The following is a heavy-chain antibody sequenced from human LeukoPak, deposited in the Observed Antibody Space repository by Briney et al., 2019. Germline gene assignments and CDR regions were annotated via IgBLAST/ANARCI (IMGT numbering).Heavy chain of an antibody. CDR2: ISGSGGST. V-gene: IGHV3-23*01. CDR3: AKARITILPDY. Sequence: GGSLRLSCAASGFTFSNYAMSWVRQAPGKGLEWVSTISGSGGSTYYTDSVKGRFTISRDNSKNTLYLLMNSLRAEDTAVYYCAKARITILPDYWGQGTLVTVSS. J-gene: IGHJ4*02. D-gene: IGHD3-9*01. CDR1: GFTFSNYA.